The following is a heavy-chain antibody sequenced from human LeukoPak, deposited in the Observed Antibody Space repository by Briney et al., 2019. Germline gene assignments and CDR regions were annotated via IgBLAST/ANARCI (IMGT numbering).Heavy chain of an antibody. V-gene: IGHV5-10-1*01. CDR1: GYSFTSYW. CDR3: ASLKYYYDSSGYYGGDAFDI. CDR2: IDSSDSYT. Sequence: GESLKISCKGSGYSFTSYWISWVRQMPGKGLEGVGRIDSSDSYTNYSPSFQGHVTISADKSISTAYPQWRSLKASDTDMYYCASLKYYYDSSGYYGGDAFDIWGQGTMVTVSS. J-gene: IGHJ3*02. D-gene: IGHD3-22*01.